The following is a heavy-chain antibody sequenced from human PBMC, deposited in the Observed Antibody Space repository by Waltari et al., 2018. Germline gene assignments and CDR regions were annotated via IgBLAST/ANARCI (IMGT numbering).Heavy chain of an antibody. CDR3: ASDSGYDYRPVSPFDY. D-gene: IGHD5-12*01. CDR2: INHSGST. V-gene: IGHV4-34*01. Sequence: QVQLQQWGAGLLKPSETLSLTCAVYGGSFSGYYWSWIRQPPGKGLEWIGEINHSGSTNYNPSLKSRITISVDTSKSQFSLKLSSVTAEDTAVYYCASDSGYDYRPVSPFDYWGQGTLVTVSS. J-gene: IGHJ4*02. CDR1: GGSFSGYY.